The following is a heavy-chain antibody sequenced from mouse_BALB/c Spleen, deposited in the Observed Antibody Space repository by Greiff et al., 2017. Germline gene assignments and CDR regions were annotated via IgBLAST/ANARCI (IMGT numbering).Heavy chain of an antibody. J-gene: IGHJ2*01. V-gene: IGHV5-6-2*01. CDR3: ARRGGNYFDY. CDR1: GFTFSSYY. Sequence: EVKLVESGGGLVKPGGSLKLSCAASGFTFSSYYMSWVRQTPEKRLELVAAINSNGGSTYYPDTVKGRFTISRDNAKNTLYLQMSSLKSEDTALYYCARRGGNYFDYWGQGTTLTVSS. CDR2: INSNGGST. D-gene: IGHD1-1*02.